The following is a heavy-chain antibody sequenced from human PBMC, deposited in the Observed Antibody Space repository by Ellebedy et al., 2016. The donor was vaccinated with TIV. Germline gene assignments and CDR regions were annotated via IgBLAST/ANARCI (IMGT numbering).Heavy chain of an antibody. Sequence: AASVKVSCKASGYTFTGHYTHWVRQAPGQGLEWVGWINPNSGDTKYAQKFQGRVTMTRDTSITTADMELSRLISGDTAVYYCARDSNSGWNLDYWGQGTLVTVSS. CDR1: GYTFTGHY. CDR2: INPNSGDT. CDR3: ARDSNSGWNLDY. J-gene: IGHJ4*02. D-gene: IGHD6-19*01. V-gene: IGHV1-2*02.